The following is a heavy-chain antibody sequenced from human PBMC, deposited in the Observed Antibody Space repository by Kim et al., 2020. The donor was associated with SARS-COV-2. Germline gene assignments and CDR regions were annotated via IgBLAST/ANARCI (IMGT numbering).Heavy chain of an antibody. J-gene: IGHJ6*02. CDR1: GFTFSSYD. D-gene: IGHD1-1*01. CDR2: IGLAGNT. CDR3: ARNEGPGHHYFYGIDV. Sequence: GGSLRLSCAASGFTFSSYDMHWVRQATGKGLEWVSAIGLAGNTYYAGSVKGRFTISRDNAKDSLYLQMNDLGAGDTAVYYCARNEGPGHHYFYGIDVWGQGTTVTVSS. V-gene: IGHV3-13*01.